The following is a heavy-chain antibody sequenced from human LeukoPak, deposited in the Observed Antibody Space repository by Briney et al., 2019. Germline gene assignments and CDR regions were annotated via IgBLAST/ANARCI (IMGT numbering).Heavy chain of an antibody. V-gene: IGHV3-9*01. J-gene: IGHJ6*03. Sequence: PGGSLRLSCAASGFTFEDYSMHWVRQVPGKGLDWVSCISWNSDTLVYWDSVRGRFTISRDNAKNSLYLKMNSLRTEDTAFYYCVKGGAGYYHYYYMDDWGKGTAVTISS. CDR2: ISWNSDTL. D-gene: IGHD3-3*01. CDR1: GFTFEDYS. CDR3: VKGGAGYYHYYYMDD.